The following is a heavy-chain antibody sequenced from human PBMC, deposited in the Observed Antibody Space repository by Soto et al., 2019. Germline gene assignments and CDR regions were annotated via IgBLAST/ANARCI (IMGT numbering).Heavy chain of an antibody. CDR2: IYWDDDK. CDR1: GFSLTTRGVG. CDR3: AHIPNYYQYDWFDP. J-gene: IGHJ5*02. V-gene: IGHV2-5*02. D-gene: IGHD3-16*01. Sequence: QITLKESGPTLVKPTQTLTLTCTFSGFSLTTRGVGVGWIRQPPGKALECLALIYWDDDKRYSPSLQSRLSTTKDTSTNQVVLTMTNVDPVDTATYYCAHIPNYYQYDWFDPWGQGTLVSVSS.